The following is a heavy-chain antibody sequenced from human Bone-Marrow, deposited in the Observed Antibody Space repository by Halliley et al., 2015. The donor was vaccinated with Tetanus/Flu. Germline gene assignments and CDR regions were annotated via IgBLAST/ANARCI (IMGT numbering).Heavy chain of an antibody. J-gene: IGHJ6*02. V-gene: IGHV4-59*01. CDR3: ARDRREYSSSLYGMDV. D-gene: IGHD6-19*01. CDR2: VYYSGSP. Sequence: YVYYSGSPNYNPSLKSRVTISVDTSKNQFSLKLSSVTAADTAVYYCARDRREYSSSLYGMDVWGQGTTVTVSS.